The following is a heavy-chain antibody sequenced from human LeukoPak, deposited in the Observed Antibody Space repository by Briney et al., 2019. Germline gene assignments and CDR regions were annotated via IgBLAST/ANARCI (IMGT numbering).Heavy chain of an antibody. CDR1: GGSISSYY. V-gene: IGHV4-59*01. J-gene: IGHJ6*02. CDR3: ARDQGYGMDV. Sequence: SETLPLTCTVSGGSISSYYWSWIRQPPGKGLEWIGYIYYSGSTNYNPSLKSRVTKSVDTSKNQFSLNLSSVTAADTAVYYCARDQGYGMDVWGQGTTVTVSS. CDR2: IYYSGST.